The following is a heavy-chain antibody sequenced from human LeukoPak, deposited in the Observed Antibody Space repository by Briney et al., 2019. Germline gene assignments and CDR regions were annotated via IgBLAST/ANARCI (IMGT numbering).Heavy chain of an antibody. CDR2: LNPNSGGT. D-gene: IGHD5-24*01. J-gene: IGHJ3*02. CDR1: GYTFTGYY. CDR3: ARAQMATIYAFDI. V-gene: IGHV1-2*06. Sequence: ASVKVSCQASGYTFTGYYMHWVRQAPGQGLEWMGRLNPNSGGTNYAQKCQGRVTMTKDTSSSTAYMELSRLRSDDTAVYYCARAQMATIYAFDIWGQGTMVTVSS.